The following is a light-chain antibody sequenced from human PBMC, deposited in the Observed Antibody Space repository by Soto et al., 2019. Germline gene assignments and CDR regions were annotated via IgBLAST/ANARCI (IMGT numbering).Light chain of an antibody. Sequence: QSVLTQSPSVSGAPGQRVTISCTGSSSNTGAGYDVHWYQQFPGTAPKLLIYNNRNRPSGVPDRFSGSKSGTSASLAITGRQAEDEADYYCQSYDSSLSAWVFGGGTKLTVL. V-gene: IGLV1-40*01. CDR3: QSYDSSLSAWV. J-gene: IGLJ3*02. CDR2: NNR. CDR1: SSNTGAGYD.